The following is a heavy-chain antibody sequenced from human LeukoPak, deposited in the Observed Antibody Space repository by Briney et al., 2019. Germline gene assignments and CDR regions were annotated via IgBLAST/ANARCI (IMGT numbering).Heavy chain of an antibody. Sequence: ASVTVSFKVSGYTLTELSMHWVRQAPGKGLEWMGGFDPEDGETIYAQKFQGRVTMTEDTSTDTAYMELSSLRSEDTAVYYCATGVTTVAYFDYWGQGTLVTVSS. CDR3: ATGVTTVAYFDY. CDR1: GYTLTELS. D-gene: IGHD4-23*01. V-gene: IGHV1-24*01. CDR2: FDPEDGET. J-gene: IGHJ4*02.